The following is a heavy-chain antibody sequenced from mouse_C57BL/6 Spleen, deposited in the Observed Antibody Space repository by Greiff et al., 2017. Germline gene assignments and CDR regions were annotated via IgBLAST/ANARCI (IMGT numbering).Heavy chain of an antibody. CDR1: GYAFTNYL. CDR3: ARSYYYGSSYFYFDY. V-gene: IGHV1-54*01. Sequence: QVHLKESGAELVRPGTSVKVSCKASGYAFTNYLIEWVKQRPGQGLEWIGVINPGSGGTNYNEKFKGKATLTADKSSSTAYMQLSSLTSEDSSVYFCARSYYYGSSYFYFDYWGQGTTLTVSS. J-gene: IGHJ2*01. CDR2: INPGSGGT. D-gene: IGHD1-1*01.